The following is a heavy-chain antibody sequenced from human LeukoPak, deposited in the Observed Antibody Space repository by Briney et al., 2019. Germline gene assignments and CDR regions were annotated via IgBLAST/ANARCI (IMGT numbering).Heavy chain of an antibody. CDR2: IYTSGST. Sequence: PSETLSLTCTVSGGSISYYYWSWIRQPAGKGLEWIGRIYTSGSTNYNPSLKSRVTMSVDTSKNQFSLKLSSVTAADTAVYYCARGWQYWEQWLVSYYGMDVWGQGTTVTVSS. CDR3: ARGWQYWEQWLVSYYGMDV. J-gene: IGHJ6*02. CDR1: GGSISYYY. V-gene: IGHV4-4*07. D-gene: IGHD6-19*01.